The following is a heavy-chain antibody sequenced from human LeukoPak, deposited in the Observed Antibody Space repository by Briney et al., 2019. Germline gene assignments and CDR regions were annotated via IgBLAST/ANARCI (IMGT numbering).Heavy chain of an antibody. CDR2: IYSGGST. CDR1: GFTVSSNY. D-gene: IGHD3-22*01. V-gene: IGHV3-53*01. J-gene: IGHJ4*02. Sequence: GGSLRLSCAASGFTVSSNYMSWVRQAPGKGLEWVSVIYSGGSTYYADSVKGRFTISRDNSKNTLYLQMNSLRAEDTAVYYCARDPYYYDSSGYYVYWGQGTLVTVSS. CDR3: ARDPYYYDSSGYYVY.